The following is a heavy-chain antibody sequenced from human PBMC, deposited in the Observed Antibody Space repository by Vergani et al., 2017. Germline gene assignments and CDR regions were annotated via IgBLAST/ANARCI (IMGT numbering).Heavy chain of an antibody. V-gene: IGHV3-23*01. Sequence: EVQLLESGGGLVQPGGSLRLSCAASGFTFSSYAMSWVRQAPGKGLEWGSAISGSGGSTYYADSVKGRFTISRDNSKNTLYLQMNSLRAEDTAVYYCAKSPGPRQLTNWFDPWGQGTLVTVSS. D-gene: IGHD1-1*01. CDR3: AKSPGPRQLTNWFDP. CDR1: GFTFSSYA. CDR2: ISGSGGST. J-gene: IGHJ5*02.